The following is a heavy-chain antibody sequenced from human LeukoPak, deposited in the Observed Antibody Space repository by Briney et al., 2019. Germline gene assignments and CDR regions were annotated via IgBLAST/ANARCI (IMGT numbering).Heavy chain of an antibody. CDR3: AIDRYSYQTSFDI. V-gene: IGHV3-30*02. D-gene: IGHD1-1*01. Sequence: GGSLRLSCAASGFTFSSYGMHWVRQAPGTGLEWLAFIRYDGSNKYYADSVKGRFTISRDNSKNTLFLQMNSLRAEDTAVYYCAIDRYSYQTSFDIWGQGTMVTVSS. J-gene: IGHJ3*02. CDR2: IRYDGSNK. CDR1: GFTFSSYG.